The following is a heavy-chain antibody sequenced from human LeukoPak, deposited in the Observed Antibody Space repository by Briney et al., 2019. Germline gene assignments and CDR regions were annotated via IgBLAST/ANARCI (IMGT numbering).Heavy chain of an antibody. CDR1: GFTFSSYA. CDR3: AKPFGLLGYCRGGSCPGFDP. V-gene: IGHV3-23*01. Sequence: GRSLRLSCAASGFTFSSYAMSWVRQAPGKGLEWVSAISGSGGSTYYADSVKGRFTISRDNSKNTLYLQMNSLRAEDTAVYYCAKPFGLLGYCRGGSCPGFDPWGQGTLVTVSS. D-gene: IGHD2-15*01. J-gene: IGHJ5*02. CDR2: ISGSGGST.